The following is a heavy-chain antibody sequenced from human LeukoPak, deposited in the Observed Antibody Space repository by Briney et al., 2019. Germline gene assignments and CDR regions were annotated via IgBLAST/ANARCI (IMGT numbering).Heavy chain of an antibody. V-gene: IGHV4-39*01. J-gene: IGHJ5*02. Sequence: SETLSLTCTVSGGSISSYYWGWIRQPPGKGLEWIGSIYYSGSTYYNPSLKSRVTISVDTSKNQFSLKLSSVTAADTAVYYCARHPYCSSTSCYLKDWFDPWGQGTLVTVSS. CDR3: ARHPYCSSTSCYLKDWFDP. CDR2: IYYSGST. D-gene: IGHD2-2*01. CDR1: GGSISSYY.